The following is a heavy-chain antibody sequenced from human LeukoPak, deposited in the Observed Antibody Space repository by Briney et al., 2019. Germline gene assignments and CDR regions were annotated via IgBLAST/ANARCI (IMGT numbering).Heavy chain of an antibody. J-gene: IGHJ1*01. Sequence: ASVKVSCKASGYTFTSYGISWVRQAPGQGLEWMGWISAYNGNTNYAQKLQGRVTMTTDTSTSTAYMELRSLRSDDTAVYYCAGDDYYDSSAPPIQHWGQGTLVTVSS. D-gene: IGHD3-22*01. CDR1: GYTFTSYG. CDR2: ISAYNGNT. CDR3: AGDDYYDSSAPPIQH. V-gene: IGHV1-18*01.